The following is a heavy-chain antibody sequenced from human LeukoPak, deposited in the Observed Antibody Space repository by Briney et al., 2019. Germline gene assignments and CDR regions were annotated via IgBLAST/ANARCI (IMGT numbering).Heavy chain of an antibody. CDR1: GFTFSSYG. D-gene: IGHD3-22*01. CDR2: ISYDGSNK. CDR3: AKDRGSGYYRDAFDI. Sequence: GGSLRLSCAASGFTFSSYGMHWVRQAPGKGLEWVAAISYDGSNKYYADSVKGRFTISRDNSKNTLYLQMNSLRAEDTAVYYCAKDRGSGYYRDAFDIWGQGTMVTVSS. V-gene: IGHV3-30*18. J-gene: IGHJ3*02.